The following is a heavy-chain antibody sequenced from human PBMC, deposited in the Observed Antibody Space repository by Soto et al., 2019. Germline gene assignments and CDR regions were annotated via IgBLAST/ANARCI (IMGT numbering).Heavy chain of an antibody. J-gene: IGHJ4*02. CDR3: VREAYIGYGGAMDN. CDR1: AVSIIRYY. V-gene: IGHV4-59*01. Sequence: SETLSLTCAVSAVSIIRYYWSWIRQPPGKGPGCVGYNYYSRPTNYNPSINRRVTISVDTSKKQFFLRLTSVTAADTAVYYCVREAYIGYGGAMDNWGTVTLVT. D-gene: IGHD5-12*01. CDR2: NYYSRPT.